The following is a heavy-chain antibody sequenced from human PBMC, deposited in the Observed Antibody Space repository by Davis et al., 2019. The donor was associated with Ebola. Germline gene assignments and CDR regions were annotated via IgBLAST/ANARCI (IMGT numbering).Heavy chain of an antibody. Sequence: GGSLRLSCAASGFTFSSYWMSWVRQAPGKGLEWISYISTSDNTIYYADSVKGRFTISRDNAKNSLYLQMNSLRAEDTAVYYCARDRYYYGMDVWGQGTTVTVSS. V-gene: IGHV3-48*04. CDR1: GFTFSSYW. J-gene: IGHJ6*02. CDR2: ISTSDNTI. CDR3: ARDRYYYGMDV.